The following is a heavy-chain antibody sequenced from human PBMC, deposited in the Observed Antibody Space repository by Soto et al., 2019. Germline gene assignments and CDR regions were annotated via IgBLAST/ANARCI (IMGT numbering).Heavy chain of an antibody. CDR2: IHYSGST. CDR1: GGSISSYY. Sequence: SETLSLTCTVSGGSISSYYWSWIRKPPGKGLEWIGYIHYSGSTNYNPSLKSRVTISVDTSKHQFSLKLSSVTAADTAVYYCARAPDYGDYFDYWGQGTLVTVSS. CDR3: ARAPDYGDYFDY. J-gene: IGHJ4*02. D-gene: IGHD4-17*01. V-gene: IGHV4-59*01.